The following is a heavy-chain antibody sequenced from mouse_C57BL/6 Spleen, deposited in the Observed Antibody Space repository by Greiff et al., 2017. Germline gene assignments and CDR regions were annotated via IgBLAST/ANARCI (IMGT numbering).Heavy chain of an antibody. V-gene: IGHV1-72*01. CDR2: IDPNSGGT. CDR3: AKPQTAQATAWFAY. Sequence: QVQLQQPGAELVKPGASVKLSCKASGYTFTSYWMHWVKQRPGRGLEWIGRIDPNSGGTKYNEKFKSKATLTVDKPSSTDYMQLSSLTSEDSAVYYSAKPQTAQATAWFAYWGQGTLVTVSA. J-gene: IGHJ3*01. D-gene: IGHD3-2*02. CDR1: GYTFTSYW.